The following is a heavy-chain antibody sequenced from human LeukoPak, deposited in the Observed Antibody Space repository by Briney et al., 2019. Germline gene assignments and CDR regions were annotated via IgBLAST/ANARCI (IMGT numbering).Heavy chain of an antibody. CDR1: GGSISSSSYY. CDR3: ARGRPESSWYDYYYYYLDV. J-gene: IGHJ6*03. V-gene: IGHV4-39*07. D-gene: IGHD6-13*01. Sequence: KPSETLSLTCTVSGGSISSSSYYWGWIRQAPGKGLEWIGSIYNSGSAYFNTSLKSRATISLDTSKSQLSLILTSVTAADTAVYYCARGRPESSWYDYYYYYLDVWGKGTTVTVSS. CDR2: IYNSGSA.